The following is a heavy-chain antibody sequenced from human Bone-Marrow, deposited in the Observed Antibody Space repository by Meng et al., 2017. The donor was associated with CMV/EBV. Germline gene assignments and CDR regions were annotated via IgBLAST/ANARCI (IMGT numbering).Heavy chain of an antibody. J-gene: IGHJ4*02. CDR3: ARGPDSSGYYPSWGY. CDR2: INHSGST. D-gene: IGHD3-22*01. CDR1: GGSFSGYY. V-gene: IGHV4-34*01. Sequence: YGGSFSGYYWSWIRQPPGKGLEWIGEINHSGSTNYTPSLKRRVTISVDTSKNQFSLKLSSVTAADTAVYYCARGPDSSGYYPSWGYWGQGTLVTVSS.